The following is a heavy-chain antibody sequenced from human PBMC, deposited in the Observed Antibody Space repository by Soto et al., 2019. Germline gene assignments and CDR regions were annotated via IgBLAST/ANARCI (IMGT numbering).Heavy chain of an antibody. D-gene: IGHD2-15*01. CDR2: IYSGGIT. Sequence: EVQLVESGGGLVQSGGSLRLSCAASGFTVSSNYMSWVRQAPGKGLEWVSLIYSGGITYYADSVKGRFTISRHNSRNTLYLQMNSLRAEDTAVYYCARDHSSCWFDPWGQGTLVTVSS. CDR1: GFTVSSNY. V-gene: IGHV3-53*04. CDR3: ARDHSSCWFDP. J-gene: IGHJ5*02.